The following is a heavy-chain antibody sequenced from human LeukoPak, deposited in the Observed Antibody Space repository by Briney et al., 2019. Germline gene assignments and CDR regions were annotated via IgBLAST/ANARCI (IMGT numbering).Heavy chain of an antibody. D-gene: IGHD2-15*01. V-gene: IGHV3-30*18. J-gene: IGHJ4*02. CDR3: AKDREYCSGGSCYLFDY. CDR2: ISYDGSNK. Sequence: GGSLRLSCAASGFTFSSYGMHWVRQAPGKGLEWVAVISYDGSNKYYADSVKGRFTISRDNSKNTLYLQMNSLRAEDTAVYYCAKDREYCSGGSCYLFDYWGQGTLVTVSS. CDR1: GFTFSSYG.